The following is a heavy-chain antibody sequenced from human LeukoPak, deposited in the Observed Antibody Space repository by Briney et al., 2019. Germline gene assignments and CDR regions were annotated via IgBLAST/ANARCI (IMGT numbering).Heavy chain of an antibody. J-gene: IGHJ4*02. D-gene: IGHD6-13*01. CDR3: AKDDGSRGFDY. CDR1: GFTFDDYA. Sequence: PGGSLRLSCAASGFTFDDYAMHWVRQAPGKGLEWVSGISWNSGSIGYADSVKGRFTISRDNAKNSLYLQMNSLRAEDTALYYCAKDDGSRGFDYWGQGTLVTVSS. V-gene: IGHV3-9*01. CDR2: ISWNSGSI.